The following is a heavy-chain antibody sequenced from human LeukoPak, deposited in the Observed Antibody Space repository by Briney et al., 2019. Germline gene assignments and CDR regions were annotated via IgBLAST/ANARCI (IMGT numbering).Heavy chain of an antibody. Sequence: SETLSLTCSVSGGSISSSTYYWGWIRQPPGKGLEWIGSIYYSGSTYYNPSLKSRVTISIDTSKNQFSLKLSSVTAADTAVYYCARHRSGWLQSSFDYWGQGTLVTVSS. V-gene: IGHV4-39*01. CDR1: GGSISSSTYY. CDR3: ARHRSGWLQSSFDY. D-gene: IGHD5-24*01. J-gene: IGHJ4*02. CDR2: IYYSGST.